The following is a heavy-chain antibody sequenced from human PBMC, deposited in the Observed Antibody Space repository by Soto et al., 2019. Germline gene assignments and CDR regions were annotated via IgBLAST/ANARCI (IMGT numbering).Heavy chain of an antibody. Sequence: QVQLVQSGAEVRQPASSVKVSCKTSGGTFSSYAISWVRQAPGQGLEWMGGIVPIVDTSTYAQKFQGRVTITPDESPSTAYMELRSLRSDETAVYYCVRVVAIPADPDNWGQGTLCTFSS. CDR1: GGTFSSYA. CDR3: VRVVAIPADPDN. V-gene: IGHV1-69*05. CDR2: IVPIVDTS. D-gene: IGHD2-15*01. J-gene: IGHJ4*02.